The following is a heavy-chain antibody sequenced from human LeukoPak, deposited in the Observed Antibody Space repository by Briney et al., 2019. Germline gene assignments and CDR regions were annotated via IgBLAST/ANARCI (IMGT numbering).Heavy chain of an antibody. CDR1: GGSISSGGYS. V-gene: IGHV4-30-2*01. CDR3: ARALLRPWFDP. Sequence: PSETLSLTCAVSGGSISSGGYSWSWIRRPPGKGLEWIGYIYHSGSTYYNPSLKSRVTISVDRSKNQFSLKLSSVTAADTAVYYCARALLRPWFDPWGQGTLVTVSS. J-gene: IGHJ5*02. D-gene: IGHD3-16*01. CDR2: IYHSGST.